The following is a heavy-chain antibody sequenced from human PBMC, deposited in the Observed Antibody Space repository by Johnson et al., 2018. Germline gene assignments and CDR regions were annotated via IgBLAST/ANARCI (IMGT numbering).Heavy chain of an antibody. D-gene: IGHD3-16*02. CDR2: ISYDGSDK. CDR3: AKIPGGMSYLCPTNYYMDV. Sequence: QVQLQESGGGLVQPGGSLRLSCAASGFTFSNYWMHWVRHAPGKGLEWVAVISYDGSDKYYADSVKGRFTISRDNSKNTLYLQMNSVRAEDTAGYYCAKIPGGMSYLCPTNYYMDVWGKGTTVTVSS. J-gene: IGHJ6*03. CDR1: GFTFSNYW. V-gene: IGHV3-30*18.